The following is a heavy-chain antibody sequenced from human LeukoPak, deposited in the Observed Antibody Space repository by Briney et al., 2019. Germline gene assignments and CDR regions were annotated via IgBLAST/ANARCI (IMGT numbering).Heavy chain of an antibody. V-gene: IGHV3-23*01. D-gene: IGHD2-2*03. CDR2: IGGSGTRT. Sequence: GGSLRLSCVASGFTFSSRDWMTWVRQAPGKGLEWVSGIGGSGTRTYYADSVKGRFTISRDNSKNTLYLQMNSLRDEDTAVYYCAKDSHWILFDDWGQGTLVTVSS. CDR3: AKDSHWILFDD. CDR1: GFTFSSRDW. J-gene: IGHJ4*02.